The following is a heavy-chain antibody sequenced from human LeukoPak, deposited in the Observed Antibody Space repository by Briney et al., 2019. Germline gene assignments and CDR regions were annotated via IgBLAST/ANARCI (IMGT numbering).Heavy chain of an antibody. J-gene: IGHJ4*02. CDR1: GGSISSYY. CDR3: ESGTQQQWSSF. D-gene: IGHD3-10*01. Sequence: SETLSLTCTVSGGSISSYYWSWIRQPPGKGLEWIGYIYYSGSTNYNPSLKSRVTISVDTSKNQFSLKLNSVTAADTAVYYCESGTQQQWSSFWGQGTLVTVSS. CDR2: IYYSGST. V-gene: IGHV4-59*12.